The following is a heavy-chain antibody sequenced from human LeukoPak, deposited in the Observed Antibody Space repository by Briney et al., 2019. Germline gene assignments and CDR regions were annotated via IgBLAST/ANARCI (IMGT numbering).Heavy chain of an antibody. CDR3: TTMIVVVSDMDV. CDR2: IYSKTDGGTT. Sequence: PVGSLRLSCAASGFTFSNAWMSWVRQAPGKGLEWVGRIYSKTDGGTTDYAAPVKGRFTISRDDSKNTLYLQMNSLKTEDTAVYYCTTMIVVVSDMDVWGQGTTVTVSS. D-gene: IGHD3-22*01. V-gene: IGHV3-15*01. J-gene: IGHJ6*02. CDR1: GFTFSNAW.